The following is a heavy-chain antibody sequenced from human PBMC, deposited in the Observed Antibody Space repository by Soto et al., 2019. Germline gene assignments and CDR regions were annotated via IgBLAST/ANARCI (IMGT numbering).Heavy chain of an antibody. CDR2: IYPGDSDT. J-gene: IGHJ4*02. CDR1: GYTFTSYW. D-gene: IGHD6-19*01. V-gene: IGHV5-51*01. CDR3: ARQDGSALYYFDY. Sequence: RGESLKISCKGSGYTFTSYWIAWVRQMPGKGLEWMGIIYPGDSDTRYSPSFQGQVSISADKSISTAYLQWSSLKASDTAMYYCARQDGSALYYFDYWGQGTLVTVSS.